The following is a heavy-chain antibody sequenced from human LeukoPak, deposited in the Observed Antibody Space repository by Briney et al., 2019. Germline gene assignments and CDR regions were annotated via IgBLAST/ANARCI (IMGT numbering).Heavy chain of an antibody. CDR2: INQDGSEK. D-gene: IGHD3-22*01. CDR1: GFTFSSYS. V-gene: IGHV3-7*01. Sequence: GGSLRLSCAACGFTFSSYSMSWVRQAPGRGLEWVANINQDGSEKYYVDSVKGRFTISRDNSKNTLFLEMSNLRPEDTAVYYCARPGHGNYGPVGYWGQGTLVTVSS. J-gene: IGHJ4*02. CDR3: ARPGHGNYGPVGY.